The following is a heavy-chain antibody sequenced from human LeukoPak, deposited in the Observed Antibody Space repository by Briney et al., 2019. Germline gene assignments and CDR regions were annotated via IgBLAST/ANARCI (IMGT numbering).Heavy chain of an antibody. D-gene: IGHD6-19*01. CDR1: GFAFSSQA. J-gene: IGHJ4*02. CDR2: ISDGGGST. Sequence: GGSLRLSCAASGFAFSSQAMGWVRQAPGKGLEWVSAISDGGGSTYYADSVKGRLTISRDNSKNTLFLQMNSLRAEDTAVYYCAKDARRTSGWYFFDYWGQGTLVTVSS. CDR3: AKDARRTSGWYFFDY. V-gene: IGHV3-23*01.